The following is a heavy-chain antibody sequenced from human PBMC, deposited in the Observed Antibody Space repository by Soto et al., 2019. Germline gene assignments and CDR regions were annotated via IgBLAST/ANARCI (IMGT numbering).Heavy chain of an antibody. CDR2: ISFDGTNK. CDR3: AREMIPMIMGGMSAMDV. J-gene: IGHJ6*02. Sequence: QVQLVESGGGVVQPERSQRLSCTATKFTFASYVMHWVRQAPGEGLEWEALISFDGTNKYYADSVKGRFTISRDNSKNTMYLQMNSLRPEDTAVYYCAREMIPMIMGGMSAMDVWGHGTTVTVS. D-gene: IGHD3-22*01. V-gene: IGHV3-30*04. CDR1: KFTFASYV.